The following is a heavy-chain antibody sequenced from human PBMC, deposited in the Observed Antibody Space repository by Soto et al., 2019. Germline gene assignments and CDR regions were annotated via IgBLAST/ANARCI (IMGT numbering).Heavy chain of an antibody. CDR1: GFTVSSNY. J-gene: IGHJ1*01. CDR3: AIGANYYDSSGYYLGYFQH. D-gene: IGHD3-22*01. V-gene: IGHV3-53*01. CDR2: IYSGGST. Sequence: PGGSLRLSCAASGFTVSSNYMSWVRQAPGKGLEWVSVIYSGGSTYYADSVKGRFTISRDNSKNTLYLQMNSLRAEDTAVYYCAIGANYYDSSGYYLGYFQHWGQGTLVTVS.